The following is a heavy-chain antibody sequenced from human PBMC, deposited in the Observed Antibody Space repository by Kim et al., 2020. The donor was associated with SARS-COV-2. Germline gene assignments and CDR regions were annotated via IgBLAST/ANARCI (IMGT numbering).Heavy chain of an antibody. J-gene: IGHJ4*02. CDR2: TYYRSNWYN. CDR1: GDSVSSNSAA. V-gene: IGHV6-1*01. CDR3: ARSEKQSGGLTRSTDY. Sequence: SQTLSLTCAISGDSVSSNSAAWNWIRQSPSRGLEWLGRTYYRSNWYNNYALSVKGRISFNADTSKNQFSLQLNSVTPEDTAVYYCARSEKQSGGLTRSTDYWGQGTLVTVSS. D-gene: IGHD3-9*01.